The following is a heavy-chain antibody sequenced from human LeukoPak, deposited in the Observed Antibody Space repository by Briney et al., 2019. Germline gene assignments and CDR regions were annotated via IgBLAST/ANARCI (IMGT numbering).Heavy chain of an antibody. CDR1: GYSFTSYW. Sequence: GESLKISCKGSGYSFTSYWIGWVRQMPGKGLEWMGIIYPGDSDTRYSPSFQGQVTISADKSISTAYLQWSSLKASDTAMYYRARRGDYSGYDFRWFDPWGQGTLVTVSS. D-gene: IGHD5-12*01. J-gene: IGHJ5*02. V-gene: IGHV5-51*01. CDR2: IYPGDSDT. CDR3: ARRGDYSGYDFRWFDP.